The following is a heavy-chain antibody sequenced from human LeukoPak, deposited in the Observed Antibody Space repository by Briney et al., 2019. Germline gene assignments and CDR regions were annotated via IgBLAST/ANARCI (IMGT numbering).Heavy chain of an antibody. Sequence: GGSLRLSCAASGFTFSGSAMHWVLQASGKGLEWVGRIRSKANSYATAYAASVNGRFTISRDDSTNTTYLQMNSLKTEDTAVYYCTRQIGYCSGGNCYSPFDNWGQGTLVTVSS. V-gene: IGHV3-73*01. D-gene: IGHD2-15*01. CDR1: GFTFSGSA. J-gene: IGHJ4*02. CDR3: TRQIGYCSGGNCYSPFDN. CDR2: IRSKANSYAT.